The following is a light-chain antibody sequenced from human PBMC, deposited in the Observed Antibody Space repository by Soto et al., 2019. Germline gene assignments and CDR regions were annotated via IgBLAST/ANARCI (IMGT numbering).Light chain of an antibody. CDR3: XQYNKWPLT. CDR1: QSVANN. CDR2: FAS. V-gene: IGKV3-15*01. J-gene: IGKJ4*01. Sequence: EIVMTQSPATLSVSPGEKATLSCRASQSVANNLAWYQQKPGQAPRLVIYFASTRATGIPARFSGSGSGTXXXXXXXXXQSEDXAXXXXXQYNKWPLTFGGGTKVETK.